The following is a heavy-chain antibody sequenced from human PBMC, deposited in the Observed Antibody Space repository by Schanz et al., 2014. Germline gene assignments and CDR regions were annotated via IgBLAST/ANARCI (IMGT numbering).Heavy chain of an antibody. D-gene: IGHD6-6*01. CDR3: AREQSPYTNSSDVRYFDY. CDR1: GYTFSSYG. V-gene: IGHV1-18*01. Sequence: QVHLVQSGAEVKKPGASVKVSCKTSGYTFSSYGITWVRQAPGQGLEWMGWISPYNGNTNYAPKVQGRVTVTTDTSTSTVYMELRSLTSDDTAVFFCAREQSPYTNSSDVRYFDYWGQGSLXTVSS. CDR2: ISPYNGNT. J-gene: IGHJ4*02.